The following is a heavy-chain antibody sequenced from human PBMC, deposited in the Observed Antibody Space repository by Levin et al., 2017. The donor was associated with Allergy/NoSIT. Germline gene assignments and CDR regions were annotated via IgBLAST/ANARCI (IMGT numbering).Heavy chain of an antibody. Sequence: GESLKISCAASGFTFSSYAMHWVRQAPGKGLEWVAVISYDGSNKYYADSVKGRFTISRDNSKNTLYLQMNSLRAEDTAVYYCARTRIVGATPFDYWGQGTLVTVSS. CDR2: ISYDGSNK. CDR3: ARTRIVGATPFDY. V-gene: IGHV3-30*04. CDR1: GFTFSSYA. J-gene: IGHJ4*02. D-gene: IGHD1-26*01.